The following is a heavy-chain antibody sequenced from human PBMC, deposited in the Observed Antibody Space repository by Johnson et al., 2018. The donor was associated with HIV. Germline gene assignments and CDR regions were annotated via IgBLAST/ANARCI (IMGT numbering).Heavy chain of an antibody. D-gene: IGHD4-23*01. CDR3: ARATVESAFDI. CDR1: GFTFSSYA. J-gene: IGHJ3*02. CDR2: VSYAGSNK. Sequence: VQLVESGGGGVQPGRSLRLSCAASGFTFSSYAMHWVRRAPGKGLEWLAVVSYAGSNKYYADSVKGRFTISRDNSKNTLYLQMNSLRAEDTAVYHCARATVESAFDIWGQGTMVTVSS. V-gene: IGHV3-30*04.